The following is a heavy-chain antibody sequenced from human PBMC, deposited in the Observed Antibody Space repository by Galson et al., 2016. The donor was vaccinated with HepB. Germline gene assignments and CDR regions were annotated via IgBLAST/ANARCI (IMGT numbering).Heavy chain of an antibody. CDR3: ANMKRTSAYCSGTNCFSRLWGPPFDY. Sequence: SLRLSCAASGFIFSNYGMHWVRQAPGKGLEWVAVISYDGSFKYYADAVNGRSTISRDSSRSTLYLQMNSLRTEDTAVYYCANMKRTSAYCSGTNCFSRLWGPPFDYWGQGTLVTISS. CDR2: ISYDGSFK. CDR1: GFIFSNYG. J-gene: IGHJ4*02. D-gene: IGHD2-2*01. V-gene: IGHV3-30*18.